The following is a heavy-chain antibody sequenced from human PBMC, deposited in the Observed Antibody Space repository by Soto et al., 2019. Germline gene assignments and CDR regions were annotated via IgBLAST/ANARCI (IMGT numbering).Heavy chain of an antibody. CDR2: ISSSSSYT. D-gene: IGHD3-3*01. J-gene: IGHJ4*02. V-gene: IGHV3-11*06. CDR3: ARDVAYDFLSGPSDY. Sequence: GGSLRLSCAASGFTFSDYYMSWIRQAPGKGLEWVSYISSSSSYTNYADSVKGRFTISRDNAKNSLYLQMNSLSAEDTAVYYCARDVAYDFLSGPSDYWGQGTLVTVSS. CDR1: GFTFSDYY.